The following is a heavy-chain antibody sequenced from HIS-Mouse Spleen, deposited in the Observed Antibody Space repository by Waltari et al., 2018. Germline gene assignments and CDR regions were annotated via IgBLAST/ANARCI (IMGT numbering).Heavy chain of an antibody. Sequence: QLQLQESGPGLVKPSETLSLTCTVPGGPISSSSYHWGWIRQPPGKGLEWIGMIYYSGSTYYNPSLKSRVTISVDTSKNQFSLKLSSVTAADTAVYYCAREIPYSSSWYDWYFDLWGRGTLVTVSS. CDR1: GGPISSSSYH. J-gene: IGHJ2*01. CDR2: IYYSGST. D-gene: IGHD6-13*01. CDR3: AREIPYSSSWYDWYFDL. V-gene: IGHV4-39*07.